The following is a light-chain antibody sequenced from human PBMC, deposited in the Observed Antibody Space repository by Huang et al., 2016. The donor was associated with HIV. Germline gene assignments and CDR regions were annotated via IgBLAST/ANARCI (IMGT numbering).Light chain of an antibody. J-gene: IGKJ2*01. CDR1: QSVSSSY. CDR2: GTS. CDR3: QQYGSSYT. Sequence: EIVLTQSPDTLSLSPGERATLSCRAMQSVSSSYLAWYRQRPGQAPRLVIYGTSNRATGIPDRFSGSGSGTDFTLTISRLEPEDFAVYYCQQYGSSYTFGQGTKLEIK. V-gene: IGKV3-20*01.